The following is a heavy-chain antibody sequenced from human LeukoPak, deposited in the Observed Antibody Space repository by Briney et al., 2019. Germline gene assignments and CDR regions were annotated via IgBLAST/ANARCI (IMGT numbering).Heavy chain of an antibody. CDR2: IYTSGST. CDR3: ARGGMITFGGVSPNFDY. D-gene: IGHD3-16*01. CDR1: GGSISSGSYY. Sequence: MTSETLSLTCTVSGGSISSGSYYWSWIRQPAGKGLEWIGRIYTSGSTNYNPSLKSRVTISVDTSKNQFSLKLSSVTAADTAVYYCARGGMITFGGVSPNFDYWGQGTLVTVSS. J-gene: IGHJ4*02. V-gene: IGHV4-61*02.